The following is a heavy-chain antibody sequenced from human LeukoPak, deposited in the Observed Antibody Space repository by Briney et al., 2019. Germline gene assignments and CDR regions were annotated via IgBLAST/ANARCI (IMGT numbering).Heavy chain of an antibody. CDR2: IYSGGST. Sequence: PGGSLRLSCAASGFTVSSNYMSWARQAPGKGLEWVSVIYSGGSTYYADSVKGRFTISRDNSKNTLYLQMNSLRAEDTAVYYCARDSLYRGGDCYDYWGQGTLVTVSS. CDR3: ARDSLYRGGDCYDY. V-gene: IGHV3-66*01. CDR1: GFTVSSNY. J-gene: IGHJ4*02. D-gene: IGHD2-21*01.